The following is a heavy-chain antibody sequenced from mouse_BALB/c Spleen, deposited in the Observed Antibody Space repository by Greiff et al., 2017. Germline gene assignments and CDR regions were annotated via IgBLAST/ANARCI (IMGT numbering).Heavy chain of an antibody. CDR1: GYTFTDYA. V-gene: IGHV1-67*01. J-gene: IGHJ4*01. Sequence: QVQLQQSGPEVVRPGVSVKISCKGSGYTFTDYAMHWVKQSHAKSLEWIGVISTYNGNTNYNQKFKSKATLTVDNSSSTAYMELRSLTSEDSAVYYCARSGIYAMDYWGQGTSVTVSS. D-gene: IGHD3-1*01. CDR2: ISTYNGNT. CDR3: ARSGIYAMDY.